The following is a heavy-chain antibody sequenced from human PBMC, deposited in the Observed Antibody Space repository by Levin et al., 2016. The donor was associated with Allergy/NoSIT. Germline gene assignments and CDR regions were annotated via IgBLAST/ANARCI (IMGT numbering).Heavy chain of an antibody. V-gene: IGHV3-9*01. Sequence: GGSLRLSCAASGFTFDDYAMHWVRQPPGKGLEWVSGITWNSGNRGYADSVKGRFTVSRDNAKNSVYLQMNSLTAEDTALYYCAKDMGVRLEWPFFDSWGHGILVTVSS. CDR2: ITWNSGNR. D-gene: IGHD3-3*01. CDR1: GFTFDDYA. J-gene: IGHJ4*01. CDR3: AKDMGVRLEWPFFDS.